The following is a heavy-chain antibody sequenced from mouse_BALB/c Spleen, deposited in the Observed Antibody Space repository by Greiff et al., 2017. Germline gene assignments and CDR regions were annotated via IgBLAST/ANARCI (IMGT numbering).Heavy chain of an antibody. CDR1: GYSFTGYT. CDR3: ARGLYYGNYVGYYFDY. CDR2: INPYNGGT. D-gene: IGHD2-1*01. Sequence: VQLQQSGPELVKPGASMKISCKASGYSFTGYTMNWVKQSHGKNLEWIGLINPYNGGTSYNQKFKGKATLTVDKSSSTAYMELLSLTSEDSAVYYCARGLYYGNYVGYYFDYWGQGTTLTVSS. J-gene: IGHJ2*01. V-gene: IGHV1-18*01.